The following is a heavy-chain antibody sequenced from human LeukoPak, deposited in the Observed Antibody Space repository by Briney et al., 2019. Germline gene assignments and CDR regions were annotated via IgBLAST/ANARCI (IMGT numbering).Heavy chain of an antibody. CDR1: GGSFSGYY. Sequence: SETLSLTCAVYGGSFSGYYWNWIRQPPGKGLEWIGEINHSGSTNYNPSLKSRVTISVDTSKNQLSLKLSSVTAADTAVYYCARGPPTSYDSSGFYLNYWGQGTLVTVSS. CDR3: ARGPPTSYDSSGFYLNY. V-gene: IGHV4-34*01. CDR2: INHSGST. D-gene: IGHD3-22*01. J-gene: IGHJ4*02.